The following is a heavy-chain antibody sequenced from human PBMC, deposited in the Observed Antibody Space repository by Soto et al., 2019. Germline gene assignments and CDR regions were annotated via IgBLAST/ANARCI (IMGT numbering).Heavy chain of an antibody. V-gene: IGHV4-31*03. D-gene: IGHD3-3*01. Sequence: SETLSLTCTVSGGSISSGGYYWSWIRQHPGKGLEWIGYIYYSGSTYYNPSLKSRVTISVDTSKNQFSLKLSSVTAADTAVYYCPRATQDTIRRAIFGVVIDGSHNCFDPWGQGTLVTVSS. J-gene: IGHJ5*02. CDR1: GGSISSGGYY. CDR3: PRATQDTIRRAIFGVVIDGSHNCFDP. CDR2: IYYSGST.